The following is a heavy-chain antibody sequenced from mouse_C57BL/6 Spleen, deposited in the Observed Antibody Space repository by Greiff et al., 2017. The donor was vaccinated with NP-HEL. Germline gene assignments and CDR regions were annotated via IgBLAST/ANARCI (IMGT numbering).Heavy chain of an antibody. D-gene: IGHD1-1*01. CDR2: ISSGGDYI. CDR3: TRGDYYGSAAY. J-gene: IGHJ3*01. V-gene: IGHV5-9-1*02. CDR1: GFTFSSYA. Sequence: EVKLMESGEGLVKPGGSLKLSCAASGFTFSSYAMSWVRQTPEKRLEWVAYISSGGDYIYYADTVKGRFTISRDNARNTLYLQMSSLKSEDTAMYYCTRGDYYGSAAYWGQGTLVTVSA.